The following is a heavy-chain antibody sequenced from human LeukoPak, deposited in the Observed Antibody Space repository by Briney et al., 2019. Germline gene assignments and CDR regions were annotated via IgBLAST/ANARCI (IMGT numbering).Heavy chain of an antibody. J-gene: IGHJ4*02. D-gene: IGHD6-13*01. CDR2: IYYSGST. V-gene: IGHV4-59*01. CDR1: GGSISSYY. CDR3: ASSPSAGYSSPFFDY. Sequence: ASETLSLTCTVSGGSISSYYWSWIRQPPGKGLEWIGYIYYSGSTNYNPSLKSRVTISVDTSKNQFSLKLSSVTAADTAVYYCASSPSAGYSSPFFDYWGQGTLVTVSS.